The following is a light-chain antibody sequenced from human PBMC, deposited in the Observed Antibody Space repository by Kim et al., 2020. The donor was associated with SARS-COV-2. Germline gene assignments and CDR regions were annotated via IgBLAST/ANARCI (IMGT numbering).Light chain of an antibody. CDR2: SNN. Sequence: ELTQPPSASGTPGQRVTISCSGSSSNIGSNTVNWYQQVPRTAPKLLIYSNNQRPSGVPDRFSGYKSGTSASLAISGLQSEDEADYYCAVWDDSLNGPVFGGGTQLTVL. CDR1: SSNIGSNT. V-gene: IGLV1-44*01. CDR3: AVWDDSLNGPV. J-gene: IGLJ3*02.